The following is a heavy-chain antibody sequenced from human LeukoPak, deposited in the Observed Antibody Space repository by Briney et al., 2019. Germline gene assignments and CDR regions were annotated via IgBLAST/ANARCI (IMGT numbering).Heavy chain of an antibody. CDR2: INHNGNVN. D-gene: IGHD3-16*01. CDR1: GLYFNVYE. V-gene: IGHV3-7*03. CDR3: ARGGGLDV. Sequence: GGSLRLSCVASGLYFNVYEFHWVRQSPGKGLEWVASINHNGNVNYYVDSVKGRFTISRDNAKNSLYLQMSNLRAEDTAVYFCARGGGLDVWGQGATVTVSS. J-gene: IGHJ6*02.